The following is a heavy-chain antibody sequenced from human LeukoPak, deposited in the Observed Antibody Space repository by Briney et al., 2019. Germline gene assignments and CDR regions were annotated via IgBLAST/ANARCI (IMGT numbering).Heavy chain of an antibody. CDR1: GGSISSYY. J-gene: IGHJ5*02. V-gene: IGHV4-4*07. CDR2: IYSSGTI. CDR3: TRDSGTTGEVKFDP. Sequence: SETLSLTCSVSGGSISSYYWSWLRQPAGKGLEWIGRIYSSGTITYNPSLQSRVTMSVDTSKNEFSLKMSSVTAADTAVYYCTRDSGTTGEVKFDPWGQGTLVAVSS. D-gene: IGHD3-10*01.